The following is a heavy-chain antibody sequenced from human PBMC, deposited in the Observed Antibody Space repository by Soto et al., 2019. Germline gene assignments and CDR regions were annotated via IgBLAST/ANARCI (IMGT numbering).Heavy chain of an antibody. CDR3: AKDRPYSGYDLTYYFDY. J-gene: IGHJ4*02. CDR1: GFTFSSYG. D-gene: IGHD5-12*01. V-gene: IGHV3-30*18. Sequence: QVQLVESGGGVVQPGRSLRLSCAASGFTFSSYGMHWVRQAPGKGLEWVAVISYDGSNKYYADSVKGRFTISRDNSKNTLYLQMNSLRAEDTAVYYCAKDRPYSGYDLTYYFDYWGQGTLVTGSS. CDR2: ISYDGSNK.